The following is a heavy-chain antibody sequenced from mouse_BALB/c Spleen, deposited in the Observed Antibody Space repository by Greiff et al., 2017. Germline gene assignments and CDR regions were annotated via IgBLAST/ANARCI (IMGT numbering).Heavy chain of an antibody. Sequence: LVESGAELMKPGASVKISCKATGYTFSSYWIEWVKQRPGHGLEWIGEILPGSGSTNYNEKFKGKATFTADTSSNTAYMQLSSLTSEDSAVYYCARMDYEFAYWGQGTLVTVSA. J-gene: IGHJ3*01. V-gene: IGHV1-9*01. CDR2: ILPGSGST. CDR3: ARMDYEFAY. D-gene: IGHD2-4*01. CDR1: GYTFSSYW.